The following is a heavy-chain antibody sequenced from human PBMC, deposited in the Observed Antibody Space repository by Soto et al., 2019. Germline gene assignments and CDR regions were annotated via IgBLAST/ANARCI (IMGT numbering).Heavy chain of an antibody. Sequence: GGSLRLSCTASGFTFSNYNMNWVRQAPGKGLEWVSYINSGSSSIHYAGSVKGRFTISRDNAKNSLYLQMNSLRDEDTAMYYCARVNKGEGTAATNWGFDTWGQGTLVTVSS. D-gene: IGHD7-27*01. CDR1: GFTFSNYN. V-gene: IGHV3-48*02. CDR2: INSGSSSI. CDR3: ARVNKGEGTAATNWGFDT. J-gene: IGHJ5*02.